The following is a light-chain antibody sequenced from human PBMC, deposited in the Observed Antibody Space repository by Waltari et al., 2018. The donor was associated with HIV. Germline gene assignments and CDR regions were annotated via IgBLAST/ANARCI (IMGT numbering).Light chain of an antibody. Sequence: EIVLTQSPGTLSLSPGQRANLSCRASQSVSSTYLAWYQQKPGQAPRLLIDGASSRGTGIADRFSCCGSGTDFTLTIRRLGPEDFAVYYCQQYGSSITFGQGTRLEIK. CDR3: QQYGSSIT. J-gene: IGKJ5*01. CDR2: GAS. V-gene: IGKV3-20*01. CDR1: QSVSSTY.